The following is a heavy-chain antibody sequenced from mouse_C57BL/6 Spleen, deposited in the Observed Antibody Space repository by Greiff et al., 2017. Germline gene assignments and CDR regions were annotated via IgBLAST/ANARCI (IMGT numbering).Heavy chain of an antibody. V-gene: IGHV1-18*01. J-gene: IGHJ4*01. D-gene: IGHD2-5*01. CDR1: GYTFTDYN. CDR3: ARVYSNSYAMDY. Sequence: VQLKQSGPELVKPGASVKIPCKASGYTFTDYNMDWVKQSHGKSLEWMGDINPNNGGTIYNQKFKGKATLTVDKSSSTAYMELRSLTSEDTAVYYCARVYSNSYAMDYWGQGTSVTVSS. CDR2: INPNNGGT.